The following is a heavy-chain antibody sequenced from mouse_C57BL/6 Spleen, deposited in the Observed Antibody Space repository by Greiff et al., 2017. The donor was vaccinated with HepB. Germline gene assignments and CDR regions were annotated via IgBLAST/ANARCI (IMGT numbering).Heavy chain of an antibody. V-gene: IGHV1-80*01. J-gene: IGHJ2*03. D-gene: IGHD1-1*02. CDR1: GYAFSSYW. CDR3: ERRGKRRRWGLDY. CDR2: IYPGDGDT. Sequence: VQLQQSGAELVKPGASVKISCKASGYAFSSYWMNWVKQRPGKGLEWIGQIYPGDGDTNYNGKFKGKATLTADKSSSTAYMQLSSLTSEDSAVYDWERRGKRRRWGLDYWGQGTRLTVSA.